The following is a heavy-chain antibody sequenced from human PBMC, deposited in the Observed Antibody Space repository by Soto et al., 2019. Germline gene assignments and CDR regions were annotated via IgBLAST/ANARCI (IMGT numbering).Heavy chain of an antibody. CDR1: GFTFSGYW. J-gene: IGHJ4*02. CDR2: MNRDGSEK. Sequence: EVQLVESGGGLVQPGGSLRLSCAASGFTFSGYWMTWARQAPGKGLEWVASMNRDGSEKRYVDSVEGRFTISRDNAKNSLFLQTNSLSPDDTAVYYCGRDAGRRFDYWGQGSLVTVSS. D-gene: IGHD6-13*01. V-gene: IGHV3-7*01. CDR3: GRDAGRRFDY.